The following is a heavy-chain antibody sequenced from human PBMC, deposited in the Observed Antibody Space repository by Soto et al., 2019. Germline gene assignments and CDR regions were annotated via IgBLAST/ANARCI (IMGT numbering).Heavy chain of an antibody. V-gene: IGHV3-21*01. CDR1: GVTLTNVW. CDR3: ARGGTTTVTTFYFDY. D-gene: IGHD4-17*01. J-gene: IGHJ4*02. Sequence: PWGSLRLSCEVSGVTLTNVWMNWVRQAPGKGLEWVSSISSSSSYIYYADSVKGRFTISRDNAKNSLYLQMNSLRAEDTAVYYCARGGTTTVTTFYFDYWGQGTLVTVSS. CDR2: ISSSSSYI.